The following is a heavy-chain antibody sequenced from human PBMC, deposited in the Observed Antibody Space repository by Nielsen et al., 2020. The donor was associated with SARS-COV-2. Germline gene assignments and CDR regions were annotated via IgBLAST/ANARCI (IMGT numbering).Heavy chain of an antibody. CDR1: GYSFTSYW. Sequence: GESLKISCKGSGYSFTSYWISWVRQMPGKGLEWMGRINPSDSYTNYSPSFQGHVTISADKSISTAYLQWSSLKASDTAMYYCARWGITKHFYYFDYWGQGTLVTVSS. CDR3: ARWGITKHFYYFDY. J-gene: IGHJ4*02. V-gene: IGHV5-10-1*01. D-gene: IGHD3-10*01. CDR2: INPSDSYT.